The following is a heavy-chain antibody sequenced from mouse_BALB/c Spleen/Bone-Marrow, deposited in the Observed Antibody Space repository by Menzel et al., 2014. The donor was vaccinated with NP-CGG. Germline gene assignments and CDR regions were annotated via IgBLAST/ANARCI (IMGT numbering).Heavy chain of an antibody. J-gene: IGHJ4*01. V-gene: IGHV1-9*01. D-gene: IGHD2-10*01. CDR3: ARAYYVNYDAMDY. Sequence: QVQLQQSGAELMKPGASMKISCKATGYTFSSYWIEWVKQRPGHGLEWIGEILPGSGSTNYNERFKGKATFTADTSSNTAYMQLCSLTSEDSAVYYCARAYYVNYDAMDYWGQGTSVTVSS. CDR2: ILPGSGST. CDR1: GYTFSSYW.